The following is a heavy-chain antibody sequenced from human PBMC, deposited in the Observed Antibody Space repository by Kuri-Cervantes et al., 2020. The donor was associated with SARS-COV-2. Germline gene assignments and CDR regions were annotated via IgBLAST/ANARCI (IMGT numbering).Heavy chain of an antibody. CDR1: GGSISSYY. CDR2: IYYSGST. V-gene: IGHV4-59*01. Sequence: GSLRLSCTVSGGSISSYYWSWIRQPPGKGPEWIGYIYYSGSTNYNPSLKSQVTISVDTSKNQFSLKLSSVTAADTAVYYCARDRSSSGYSDYWGQGTLVTVSS. D-gene: IGHD3-22*01. J-gene: IGHJ4*02. CDR3: ARDRSSSGYSDY.